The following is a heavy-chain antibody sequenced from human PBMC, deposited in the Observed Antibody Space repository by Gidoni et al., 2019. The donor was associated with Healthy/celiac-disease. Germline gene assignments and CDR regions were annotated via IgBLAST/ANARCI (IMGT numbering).Heavy chain of an antibody. Sequence: QVQLQQWGAGLLKPSETLSLTCAVYGGSFSGYYWSWIRQPPGKGLEWIGEINHSGSTTYNPSLKSRVTISVDTSKNQFSLKLSSVTAADTAVYYCARGPPHSSSWYGLDYWGQGTLVTVSS. V-gene: IGHV4-34*01. J-gene: IGHJ4*02. D-gene: IGHD6-13*01. CDR2: INHSGST. CDR1: GGSFSGYY. CDR3: ARGPPHSSSWYGLDY.